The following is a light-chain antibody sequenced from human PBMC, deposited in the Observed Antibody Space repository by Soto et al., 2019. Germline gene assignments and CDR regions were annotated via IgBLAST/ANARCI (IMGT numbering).Light chain of an antibody. Sequence: DIQMTQSPSSLSASVGDRLTITCRASRGISNYLAWYQQRPGKVPKVLIYAASTLQSGVPSRFSGSGSGTDFTLTISGLQPEDVATYYCQKYNGAPWTFGQGTKVEI. CDR3: QKYNGAPWT. V-gene: IGKV1-27*01. CDR2: AAS. CDR1: RGISNY. J-gene: IGKJ1*01.